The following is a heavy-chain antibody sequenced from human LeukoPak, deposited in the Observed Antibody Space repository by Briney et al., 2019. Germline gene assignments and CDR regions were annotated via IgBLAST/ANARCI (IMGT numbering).Heavy chain of an antibody. V-gene: IGHV1-18*01. Sequence: GASVKVSFKASGYTFTSYGISWVRQAPGQGLEWMGWISVYNGNTNYAQKLQGRVTMTTDTSTSTAYMELRSLRSDDTAVYYCARVAVAGNLGWFDPWGQGTLVTVSS. J-gene: IGHJ5*02. CDR3: ARVAVAGNLGWFDP. CDR1: GYTFTSYG. D-gene: IGHD6-19*01. CDR2: ISVYNGNT.